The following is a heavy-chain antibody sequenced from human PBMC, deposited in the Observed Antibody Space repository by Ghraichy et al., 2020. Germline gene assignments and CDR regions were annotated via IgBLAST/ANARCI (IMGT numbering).Heavy chain of an antibody. CDR3: ARGGELGYCSGGSCYWVGPPYYYGMDV. V-gene: IGHV3-7*01. CDR2: IKQDGSEK. Sequence: GGSLRLSCAASGFTFSSYWMSWVRQAPGKGLEWVANIKQDGSEKYYVDSVKGRFTISRDNAKNSLYLQMNSLRAEDTAVYYCARGGELGYCSGGSCYWVGPPYYYGMDVWGQGTTVTVSS. J-gene: IGHJ6*02. D-gene: IGHD2-15*01. CDR1: GFTFSSYW.